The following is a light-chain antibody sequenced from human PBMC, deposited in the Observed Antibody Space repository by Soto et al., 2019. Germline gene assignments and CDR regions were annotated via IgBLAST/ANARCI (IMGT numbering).Light chain of an antibody. J-gene: IGKJ5*01. CDR3: QQRSNWPPIT. CDR1: QSVSSY. Sequence: EIVLTQSPATLSLSPGERATLSCRASQSVSSYLAWYQQKPGQAPRLLIYDASNRATGIAARFSGSGSGTDFTLTISSLEPEDFAVYYCQQRSNWPPITFGQGTRLEI. V-gene: IGKV3-11*01. CDR2: DAS.